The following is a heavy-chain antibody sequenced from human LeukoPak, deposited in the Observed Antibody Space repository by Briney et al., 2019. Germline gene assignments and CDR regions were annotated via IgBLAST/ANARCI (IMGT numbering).Heavy chain of an antibody. CDR3: VRIRGFGADYYYYYMDV. D-gene: IGHD3-10*01. V-gene: IGHV1-69*13. Sequence: GASVKVSCKASGGTFSSYAISWVRQAPGQGLEWMGGIIPIFGTANYAQKFQGGVTITADESTSTTYMELSSLRSEDTAVYYCVRIRGFGADYYYYYMDVWGKGSTVTVSS. CDR2: IIPIFGTA. CDR1: GGTFSSYA. J-gene: IGHJ6*03.